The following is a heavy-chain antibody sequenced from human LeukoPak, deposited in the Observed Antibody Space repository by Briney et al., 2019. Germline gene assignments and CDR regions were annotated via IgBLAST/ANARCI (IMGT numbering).Heavy chain of an antibody. D-gene: IGHD1-26*01. CDR3: ARQGGSYPPL. J-gene: IGHJ4*02. Sequence: MSSETLSLTCTVSGGSISSYYWSWIRQPPGKGLEWIGYIYYSGSTNYNPSLKSRVTISVDTFKNQLSLKLSSVTAADTAVYYCARQGGSYPPLWGQGTLVTVSS. CDR1: GGSISSYY. V-gene: IGHV4-59*01. CDR2: IYYSGST.